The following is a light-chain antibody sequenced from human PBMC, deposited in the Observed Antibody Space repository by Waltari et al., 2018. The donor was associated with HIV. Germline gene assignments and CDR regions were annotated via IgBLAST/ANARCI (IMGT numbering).Light chain of an antibody. V-gene: IGLV3-10*01. CDR3: YSRDTSGIHFV. CDR1: ALPTKY. CDR2: DDT. Sequence: SYELTHPPSVSVSPGHTARITCSGVALPTKYSYWYQQKSRQAPSLVIYDDTKRPSGIPERFSGSTSGTRATVTISGAQVEDEADYYCYSRDTSGIHFVFGTGTKVTVL. J-gene: IGLJ1*01.